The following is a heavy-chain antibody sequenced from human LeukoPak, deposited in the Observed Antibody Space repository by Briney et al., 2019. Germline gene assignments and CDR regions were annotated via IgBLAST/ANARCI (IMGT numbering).Heavy chain of an antibody. J-gene: IGHJ5*02. V-gene: IGHV4-4*07. Sequence: PSETLSLTCTVSGGSISSYYWSWIRQPAGKGLEWIGRIYTSGSTNYNPSLKSRVTMSVDTSKNQFSLKLSSVTAADTAVYYCARDRGTYSSSSLAWFGPWGQGTLVTVSS. CDR3: ARDRGTYSSSSLAWFGP. CDR2: IYTSGST. D-gene: IGHD6-6*01. CDR1: GGSISSYY.